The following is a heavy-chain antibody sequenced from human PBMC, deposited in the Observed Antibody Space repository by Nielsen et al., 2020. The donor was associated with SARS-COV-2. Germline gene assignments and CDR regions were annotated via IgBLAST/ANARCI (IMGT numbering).Heavy chain of an antibody. J-gene: IGHJ6*02. V-gene: IGHV5-51*01. CDR3: ASGADYAAYGGDPDYGMDV. Sequence: EFLKISCKGSGYSFTSYWIGWVRQMPGKGLEWMGIIYPGDSDTRYSPSFQGQVTISADKSISTAYLQWSSLKASDTAMYYCASGADYAAYGGDPDYGMDVWGQGTTVTVSS. CDR1: GYSFTSYW. D-gene: IGHD4-23*01. CDR2: IYPGDSDT.